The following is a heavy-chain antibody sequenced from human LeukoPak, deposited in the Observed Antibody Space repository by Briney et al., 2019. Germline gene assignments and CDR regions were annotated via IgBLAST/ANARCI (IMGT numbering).Heavy chain of an antibody. J-gene: IGHJ4*02. CDR3: ARVEGIAVADLYYFDY. V-gene: IGHV1-46*01. Sequence: ASVKVSCKASGYTFTSYYMHWLRQAPGQGLEWMGIINPSGGSTSYAQKFQGRVTMTRDTSTSTVYMELSSLRSEDTAVYYCARVEGIAVADLYYFDYWGQGTLVTVSS. CDR1: GYTFTSYY. D-gene: IGHD6-19*01. CDR2: INPSGGST.